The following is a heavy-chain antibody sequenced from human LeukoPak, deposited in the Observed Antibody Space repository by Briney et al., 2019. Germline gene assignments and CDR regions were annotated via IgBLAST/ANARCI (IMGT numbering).Heavy chain of an antibody. CDR1: GYTLTGYH. D-gene: IGHD2-15*01. V-gene: IGHV1-2*02. Sequence: ASVKVSCKASGYTLTGYHMHWVRQAPGQGLEWMGWINPRSGGTNYAQNFQGRVTMTRDTSINTAYMELSGLRSDDTAVYYCARGEYCSGGSCWGAFDIWGQGTMVTVSS. J-gene: IGHJ3*02. CDR2: INPRSGGT. CDR3: ARGEYCSGGSCWGAFDI.